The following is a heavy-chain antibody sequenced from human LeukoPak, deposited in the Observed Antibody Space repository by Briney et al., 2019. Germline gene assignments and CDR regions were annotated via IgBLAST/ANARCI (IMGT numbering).Heavy chain of an antibody. Sequence: SETLSLTCTVSGGSVSSGSYYWSWIRQPPGKGLEWIGYIYYSGSTNYNPSLKSRVTISVDTSKNQFSLKLSSVTAADTAVYYCARARFSGYVLDYWGQGTLVTVSS. CDR1: GGSVSSGSYY. V-gene: IGHV4-61*01. D-gene: IGHD5-12*01. J-gene: IGHJ4*02. CDR2: IYYSGST. CDR3: ARARFSGYVLDY.